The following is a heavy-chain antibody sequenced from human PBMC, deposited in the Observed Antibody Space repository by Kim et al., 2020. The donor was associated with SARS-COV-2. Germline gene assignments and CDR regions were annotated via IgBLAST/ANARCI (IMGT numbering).Heavy chain of an antibody. CDR3: ARDGEYYYGSGSYYKSLDY. V-gene: IGHV3-30*07. D-gene: IGHD3-10*01. J-gene: IGHJ4*02. Sequence: GRFTISRDNSKNTLYLQMNSLRAEDTAVYYCARDGEYYYGSGSYYKSLDYWGQGTLVTVSS.